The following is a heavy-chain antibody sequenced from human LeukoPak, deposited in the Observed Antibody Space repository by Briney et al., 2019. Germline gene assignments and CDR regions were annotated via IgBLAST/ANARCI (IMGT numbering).Heavy chain of an antibody. CDR1: GYTFTSYD. D-gene: IGHD3-10*01. CDR2: MNPDSGNT. J-gene: IGHJ6*03. Sequence: ASVKVSCKASGYTFTSYDINWVRQATGQGLERMGWMNPDSGNTGYAQKFQGRVTMTRNTSISTAYMELSSLRSEDTAVYYCAREVGYYGSGSYPYYYYYYYMDVWGKGTTVTVSS. CDR3: AREVGYYGSGSYPYYYYYYYMDV. V-gene: IGHV1-8*01.